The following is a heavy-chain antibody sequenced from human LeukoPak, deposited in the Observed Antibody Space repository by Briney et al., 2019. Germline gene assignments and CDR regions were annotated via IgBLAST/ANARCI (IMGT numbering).Heavy chain of an antibody. Sequence: GGSLRLSCAASGFTFSDWYMSWIRQSPGKGLEWISYILNGDSSIYYADSVKGRFTISRDNSKNTLYLQMNSLRAEDTAVYYCAKTPTAETMVRGVIILGYFDYWGQGTLVTVSS. CDR3: AKTPTAETMVRGVIILGYFDY. V-gene: IGHV3-11*01. D-gene: IGHD3-10*01. CDR1: GFTFSDWY. J-gene: IGHJ4*02. CDR2: ILNGDSSI.